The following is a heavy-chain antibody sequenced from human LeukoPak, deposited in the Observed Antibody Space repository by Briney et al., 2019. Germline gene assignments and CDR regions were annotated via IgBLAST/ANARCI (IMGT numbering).Heavy chain of an antibody. CDR2: ISAYNGNA. Sequence: AAVKVSCKASGYTFTSYGISWVRQAPGQGLEWMGWISAYNGNANYEQKLQGRGTITADTSTSTAYMELRSLRSDDTAVYYCARDKGPMITFGGVIVYFDYWGQGTLVTVSS. D-gene: IGHD3-16*02. CDR3: ARDKGPMITFGGVIVYFDY. V-gene: IGHV1-18*01. J-gene: IGHJ4*02. CDR1: GYTFTSYG.